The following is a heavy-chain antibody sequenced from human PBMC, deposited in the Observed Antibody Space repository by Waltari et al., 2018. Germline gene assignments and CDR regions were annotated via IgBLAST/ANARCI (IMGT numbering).Heavy chain of an antibody. D-gene: IGHD4-4*01. J-gene: IGHJ4*02. V-gene: IGHV1-69*10. CDR1: GGTFSSYA. Sequence: QVQLVQSGAEVKKPGSSVKVSCKASGGTFSSYAISWVRQAAGQGLEWMGGIIPILGIANYAPKFQGRGTITADKATSTAYMELSSLRSEDTAVYYCARDPGVTPSFPTSYWGQGTLVTVSS. CDR2: IIPILGIA. CDR3: ARDPGVTPSFPTSY.